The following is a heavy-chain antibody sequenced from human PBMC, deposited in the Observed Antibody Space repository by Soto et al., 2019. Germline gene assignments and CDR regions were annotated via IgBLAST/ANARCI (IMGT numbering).Heavy chain of an antibody. D-gene: IGHD3-22*01. V-gene: IGHV3-30*18. Sequence: GGSLRLSCAASGFTFSSYGMHWVRQAPGKGLEWVAVISYDGSNKYYADSVKGRFTISRDNSKNTLYLQMNSLRAEDTAVYYCAKDSTMIVVALYYFDYWGQGTLVTVSS. CDR2: ISYDGSNK. CDR1: GFTFSSYG. CDR3: AKDSTMIVVALYYFDY. J-gene: IGHJ4*02.